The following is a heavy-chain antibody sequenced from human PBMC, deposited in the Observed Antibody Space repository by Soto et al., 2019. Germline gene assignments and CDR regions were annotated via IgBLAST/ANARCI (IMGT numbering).Heavy chain of an antibody. J-gene: IGHJ5*02. V-gene: IGHV4-39*01. CDR1: GGSISSSSYY. CDR3: ASTADIVVVVAAT. D-gene: IGHD2-15*01. CDR2: IYYSGST. Sequence: QLQLQESGPGLVKPSETLSLTCTVSGGSISSSSYYWGWIRQPPGKGLEWIGSIYYSGSTYYNPSLKSRVTISVDTSKNQFSLKLSSVTAADTAVYYCASTADIVVVVAATWGQGTLVTVSS.